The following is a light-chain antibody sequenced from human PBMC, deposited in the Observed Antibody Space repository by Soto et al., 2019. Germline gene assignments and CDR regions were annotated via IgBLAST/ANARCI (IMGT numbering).Light chain of an antibody. V-gene: IGKV3-15*01. J-gene: IGKJ3*01. Sequence: EIVMTQSPATLSVSPGERATLSCRASQSVSTKLAWYRHKPGQAPRLLIYGASTRATGIPARFSGSESGTEFTLTIHSLQSEDLAVYYGQQYKIWPHCTCGPGTTVHI. CDR2: GAS. CDR3: QQYKIWPHCT. CDR1: QSVSTK.